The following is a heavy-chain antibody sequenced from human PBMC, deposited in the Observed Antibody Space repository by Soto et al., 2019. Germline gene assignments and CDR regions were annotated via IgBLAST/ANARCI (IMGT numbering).Heavy chain of an antibody. CDR3: ARTRRITRALDYVWGSYRYHFDY. CDR2: MNPNSGNT. V-gene: IGHV1-8*01. Sequence: QVQLVQSGAEVKKPGASVKVSCKASGYTFTSYDINWVRQATGQGLEWMGWMNPNSGNTGYAQKFQGRVTMTRNTSISTAYMELSSLRSEDTAVYYCARTRRITRALDYVWGSYRYHFDYWGQGTLVTVSS. J-gene: IGHJ4*02. CDR1: GYTFTSYD. D-gene: IGHD3-16*02.